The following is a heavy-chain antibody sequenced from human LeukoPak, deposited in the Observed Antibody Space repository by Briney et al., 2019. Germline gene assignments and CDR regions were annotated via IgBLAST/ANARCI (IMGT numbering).Heavy chain of an antibody. CDR3: ARDRRIAAFDAFDI. V-gene: IGHV1-69*05. CDR1: GGTFSSYA. CDR2: IIPIFGTA. D-gene: IGHD6-6*01. J-gene: IGHJ3*02. Sequence: SVKVSCKASGGTFSSYAISWVRQAPGQGLEWMGGIIPIFGTANYAQKFQGRATITTDESTSTAYMELSSLRSEDTAVYYCARDRRIAAFDAFDIWGQGTMVTVSS.